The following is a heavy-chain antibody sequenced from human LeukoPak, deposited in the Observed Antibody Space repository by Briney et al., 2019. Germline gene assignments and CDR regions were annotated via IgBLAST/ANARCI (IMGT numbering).Heavy chain of an antibody. Sequence: GGSLRLSCAASGFTFSSYSMNWVRQAPGKGLEWVSYISSGSSTIHYVDSVKGRLTISRDNAKNSLYLQLNSLRVEDTAIYFCARDWAFDYWGQGTLVSASS. D-gene: IGHD7-27*01. CDR2: ISSGSSTI. CDR3: ARDWAFDY. J-gene: IGHJ4*02. CDR1: GFTFSSYS. V-gene: IGHV3-48*01.